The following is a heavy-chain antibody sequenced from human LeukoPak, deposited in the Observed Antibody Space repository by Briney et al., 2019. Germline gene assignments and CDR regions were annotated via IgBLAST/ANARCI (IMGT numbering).Heavy chain of an antibody. CDR1: GFTFSDYY. Sequence: PGGSLRLSCAASGFTFSDYYMSWIRQAPGKGLEWVSYISSSGSTIYYADSVKGRFTISRDNAKNSLYLQMNSLRAEDTAVYYCARDWDYDFWSCMDVWGQGTTVTVSS. CDR3: ARDWDYDFWSCMDV. V-gene: IGHV3-11*04. CDR2: ISSSGSTI. D-gene: IGHD3-3*01. J-gene: IGHJ6*02.